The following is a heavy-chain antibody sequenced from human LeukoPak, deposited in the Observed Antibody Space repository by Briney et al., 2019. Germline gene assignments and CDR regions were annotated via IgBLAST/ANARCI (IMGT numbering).Heavy chain of an antibody. D-gene: IGHD1-26*01. CDR2: IYYSGST. V-gene: IGHV4-39*01. Sequence: SETLSLTCTVSGGSISSSSYYWDWIRQPPGKGLEWIGSIYYSGSTYYNPSLKSRVTISVDTSKNQFSLKLSSVTAADTAVYYCARHTPHPGGDAFDIWGQGTMVTVSS. CDR3: ARHTPHPGGDAFDI. J-gene: IGHJ3*02. CDR1: GGSISSSSYY.